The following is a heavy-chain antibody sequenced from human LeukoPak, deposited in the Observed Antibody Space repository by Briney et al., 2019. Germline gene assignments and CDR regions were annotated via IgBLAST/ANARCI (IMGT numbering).Heavy chain of an antibody. V-gene: IGHV4-34*01. D-gene: IGHD2-2*01. CDR2: ISHRGST. J-gene: IGHJ6*03. CDR1: SESFSSYY. CDR3: ARAAIVVVPAAPYYYYMDV. Sequence: SETLSLTCAVYSESFSSYYWSWIRQPPGKGPEWIGKISHRGSTNYNPSLESRVTISVDTSKKQFSLKLSSVTAADTAVYYCARAAIVVVPAAPYYYYMDVWGKGTTVTVSS.